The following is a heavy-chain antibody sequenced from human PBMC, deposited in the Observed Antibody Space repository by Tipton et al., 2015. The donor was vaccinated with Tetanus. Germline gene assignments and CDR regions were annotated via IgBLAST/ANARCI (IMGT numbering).Heavy chain of an antibody. CDR1: GYTFTGYY. CDR3: ARDRGDYIYYGMDV. Sequence: QLVQSGAEVKKPGASVKVSCKASGYTFTGYYIYWVRQAPGQGLEWMGWIDPNSGGTVYAQNFQGRVTMTRDTSISTVYMELRRLRSDDTAVYYCARDRGDYIYYGMDVWGPGTTVTVSS. D-gene: IGHD3-22*01. CDR2: IDPNSGGT. V-gene: IGHV1-2*02. J-gene: IGHJ6*02.